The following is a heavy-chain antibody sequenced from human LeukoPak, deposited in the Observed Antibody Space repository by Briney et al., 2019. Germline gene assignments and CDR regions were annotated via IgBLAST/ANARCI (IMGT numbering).Heavy chain of an antibody. V-gene: IGHV3-48*04. CDR2: ISSSSSTI. CDR3: ARVRKRIAAAGHGAFDI. Sequence: GGSLRLSCAASGFTFSSYSMNWVRQAPGKGLEWVSYISSSSSTIYYADSVKGRFTISRDNAKNSLYLQMNSLRAEDTAVYYCARVRKRIAAAGHGAFDIWGQGTMVTVSS. CDR1: GFTFSSYS. J-gene: IGHJ3*02. D-gene: IGHD6-13*01.